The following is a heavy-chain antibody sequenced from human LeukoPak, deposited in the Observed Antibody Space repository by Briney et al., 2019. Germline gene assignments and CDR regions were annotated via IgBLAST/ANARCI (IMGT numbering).Heavy chain of an antibody. Sequence: SETLSLTCTVSGGSISSYYWSWIRQPPGKGLEWIGEINHSGSTNYNPSLKSRVTISVDTSKNQFSLKLSSVTAADTAVYYCARAAWGGPDAFDIWGQGTMVTVSS. D-gene: IGHD7-27*01. CDR2: INHSGST. V-gene: IGHV4-34*01. CDR1: GGSISSYY. J-gene: IGHJ3*02. CDR3: ARAAWGGPDAFDI.